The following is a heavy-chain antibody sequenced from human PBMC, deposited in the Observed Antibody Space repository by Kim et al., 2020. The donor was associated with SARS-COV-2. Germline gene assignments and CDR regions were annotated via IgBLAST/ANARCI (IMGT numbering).Heavy chain of an antibody. D-gene: IGHD3-22*01. J-gene: IGHJ4*02. CDR3: TTSDQYYYDSSGYLYFDY. Sequence: KGRFTIARDDSKTTLYLQMNSLKTEDTAVYYCTTSDQYYYDSSGYLYFDYWGQGTLVTVSS. V-gene: IGHV3-15*01.